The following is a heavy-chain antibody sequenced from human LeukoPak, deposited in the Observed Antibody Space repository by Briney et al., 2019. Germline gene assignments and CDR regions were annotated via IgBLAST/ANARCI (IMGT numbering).Heavy chain of an antibody. CDR3: ARDVGYYDSSGYPDY. J-gene: IGHJ4*02. CDR2: ISGSGGST. D-gene: IGHD3-22*01. Sequence: GGTLRLSCAASGFTFSSYGMSWVRQAPGKGLEWVSGISGSGGSTYYADSVKGRFTISRDNSKNTLYLQMNSLRAEDTAVYYCARDVGYYDSSGYPDYWGQGTLVTVSS. CDR1: GFTFSSYG. V-gene: IGHV3-23*01.